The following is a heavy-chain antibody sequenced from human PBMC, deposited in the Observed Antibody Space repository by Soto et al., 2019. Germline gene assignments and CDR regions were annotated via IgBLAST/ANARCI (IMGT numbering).Heavy chain of an antibody. CDR3: AKTAKVDTGDAYLEY. CDR1: GFTFDLYA. V-gene: IGHV3-30-3*01. J-gene: IGHJ4*02. D-gene: IGHD5-18*01. CDR2: ISFDGTNK. Sequence: GSLRLSCAASGFTFDLYAMYWVRQSPDKGLEWVAVISFDGTNKYTADSVEGRFSISRDNSKNTLFLQMNSLRPEDTAVYYCAKTAKVDTGDAYLEYWGQGTQVTVSS.